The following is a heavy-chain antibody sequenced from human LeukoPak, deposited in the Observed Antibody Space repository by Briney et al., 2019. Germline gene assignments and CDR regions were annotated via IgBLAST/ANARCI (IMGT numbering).Heavy chain of an antibody. D-gene: IGHD2-21*01. CDR3: ARRLGSIASGYYFFDY. V-gene: IGHV5-51*01. CDR1: GYTFTSYW. CDR2: VYPGDSHT. Sequence: GASLQISSKASGYTFTSYWIAWGRRMPGKGLEWMGLVYPGDSHTIYSPSFQGQVTISADKSISTAYLQWSSLKASDTAMYYCARRLGSIASGYYFFDYWGQGTLVTVSS. J-gene: IGHJ4*02.